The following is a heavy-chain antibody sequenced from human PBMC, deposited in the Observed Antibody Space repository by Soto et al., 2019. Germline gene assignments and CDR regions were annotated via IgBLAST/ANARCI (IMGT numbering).Heavy chain of an antibody. CDR1: GFTFSSYA. CDR2: ISGSGGST. CDR3: ARAGCSGGSCYTQENYYYYGMDV. V-gene: IGHV3-23*01. Sequence: PGVSLRLSCAASGFTFSSYAMSWVRQAPGKGLEWVSAISGSGGSTYYADSVKGRFTISRDNSKNTLYLQMNSLRSEDTAVYYCARAGCSGGSCYTQENYYYYGMDVWGQGTTVTVSS. J-gene: IGHJ6*02. D-gene: IGHD2-15*01.